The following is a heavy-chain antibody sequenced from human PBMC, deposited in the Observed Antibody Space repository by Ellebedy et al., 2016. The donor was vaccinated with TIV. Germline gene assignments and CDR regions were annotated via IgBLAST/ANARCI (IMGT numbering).Heavy chain of an antibody. CDR2: SSGSGDST. J-gene: IGHJ4*02. Sequence: PGGSLRLSCAASGFTFSNYAMNWVRQAPGKGLEWVSVSSGSGDSTYYADSVKGRFTIFRDNSKNTLYLQMNSLTAEDTAVYYCVRRTSGWFFDYWGQGTPVTVSS. V-gene: IGHV3-23*01. D-gene: IGHD6-19*01. CDR1: GFTFSNYA. CDR3: VRRTSGWFFDY.